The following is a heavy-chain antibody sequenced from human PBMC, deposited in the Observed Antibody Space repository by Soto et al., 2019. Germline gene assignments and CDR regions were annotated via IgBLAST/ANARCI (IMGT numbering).Heavy chain of an antibody. CDR1: GYTFTSYA. Sequence: QVQLVQSEAEVKKPGASVKVSCKASGYTFTSYAMHWVRQAPGQRLEWMGWINAGNGNTKYSQKFQGRVTITRDTSASTAYMELSSLRSEDTAVYYCARGGSLYWYFDLWGRGTLVTVSS. CDR2: INAGNGNT. V-gene: IGHV1-3*01. CDR3: ARGGSLYWYFDL. D-gene: IGHD1-26*01. J-gene: IGHJ2*01.